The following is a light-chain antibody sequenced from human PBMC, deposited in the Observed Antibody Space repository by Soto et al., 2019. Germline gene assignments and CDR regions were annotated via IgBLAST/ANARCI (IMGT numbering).Light chain of an antibody. CDR2: KAS. CDR3: QPYNSYSEA. V-gene: IGKV1-5*03. Sequence: DIQMTQSPSTLSGSVGDRVTITCRASQTISSWLAWYQQKPGKAPKLLIYKASTLKIGVPSRFRGRGAGKEFNITISSLQPDDFATYYCQPYNSYSEAFGQGTKVDIK. J-gene: IGKJ1*01. CDR1: QTISSW.